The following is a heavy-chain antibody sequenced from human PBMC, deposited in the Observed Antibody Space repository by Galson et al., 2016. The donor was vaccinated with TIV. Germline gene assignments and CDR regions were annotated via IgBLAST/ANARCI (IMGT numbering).Heavy chain of an antibody. CDR3: ARDWLWEGPHSGFSS. CDR1: GFTFSSYW. D-gene: IGHD5-12*01. Sequence: SLRLSCAASGFTFSSYWMHWVRQAPGKGLEWVAVIWYDGTNKIYADSVKDRFTISRDDPKNTLYLEMNSLGAEDTAIYYCARDWLWEGPHSGFSSWGQGTLVTVSS. V-gene: IGHV3-33*08. J-gene: IGHJ5*02. CDR2: IWYDGTNK.